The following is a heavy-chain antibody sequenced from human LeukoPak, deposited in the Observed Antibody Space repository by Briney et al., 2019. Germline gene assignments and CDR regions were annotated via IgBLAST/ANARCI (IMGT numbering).Heavy chain of an antibody. CDR3: ARFGSGYYYYYYYMDV. J-gene: IGHJ6*03. Sequence: PSETLSLTCAVYGGSFSGYYWSWIRQPPGKGLEWIGEINHSGSTNYNPSLKSRVSISVDTPKNQFSLKLSSVTAADTAVYYCARFGSGYYYYYYYMDVWGKGTTVTVSS. CDR2: INHSGST. D-gene: IGHD2-15*01. V-gene: IGHV4-34*01. CDR1: GGSFSGYY.